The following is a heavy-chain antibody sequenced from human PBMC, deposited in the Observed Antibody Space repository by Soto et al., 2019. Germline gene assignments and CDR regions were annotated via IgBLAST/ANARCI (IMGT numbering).Heavy chain of an antibody. CDR2: IYYSGST. CDR1: GGSISSGGYY. Sequence: QVQLQESGPGLVKPSQTLSLTCTVSGGSISSGGYYWSWIRQHPGKGLEWIGYIYYSGSTYYNPSLKSRVTISVDTSKNQFSLKLSSVTAADTAVYYCGRGGDSGYDRPFDYWGQGTLVTVSS. V-gene: IGHV4-31*03. J-gene: IGHJ4*02. CDR3: GRGGDSGYDRPFDY. D-gene: IGHD5-12*01.